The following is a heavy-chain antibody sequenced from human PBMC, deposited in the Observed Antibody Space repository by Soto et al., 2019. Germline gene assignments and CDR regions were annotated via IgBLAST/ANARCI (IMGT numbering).Heavy chain of an antibody. V-gene: IGHV3-7*01. J-gene: IGHJ4*02. Sequence: EVQLVESGGGLVQPGGSLRLSCTASGFTFSSYWMSWVRQAPGKGLEWVANMKGDGSEKYYVDSVKGRFTISRDNARNSLFLQMNTLRAEDTAVYYCVRAVGGYDSYWGQGNLVTVSS. CDR3: VRAVGGYDSY. D-gene: IGHD5-12*01. CDR1: GFTFSSYW. CDR2: MKGDGSEK.